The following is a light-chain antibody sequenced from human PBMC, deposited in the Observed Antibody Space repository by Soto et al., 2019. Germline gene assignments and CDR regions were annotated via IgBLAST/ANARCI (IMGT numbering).Light chain of an antibody. CDR2: GAS. V-gene: IGKV3-15*01. CDR1: QSVHSN. CDR3: QQYTDWPWGT. J-gene: IGKJ4*01. Sequence: EIVMTQPPATLSLSPGETATLSCRASQSVHSNLAWFQQHPGQAPRLLIYGASSRATGIPVRFSGSGSGTEFTLTLSSLQPEDFAVYYCQQYTDWPWGTFGGGTKVGIK.